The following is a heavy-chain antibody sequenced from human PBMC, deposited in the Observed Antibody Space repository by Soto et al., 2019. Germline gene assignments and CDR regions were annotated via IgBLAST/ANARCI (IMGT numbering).Heavy chain of an antibody. Sequence: SETLSLTCTVSGGSISSSSYYWGWIRQPPGKGLEWIGSISYTGSTYYNPSLKSRVAMSVDTSKNQFSLNLSSVTAADTAVYYFARWNCFSFEYWGQGTLATVSS. J-gene: IGHJ4*02. V-gene: IGHV4-39*01. CDR3: ARWNCFSFEY. D-gene: IGHD1-7*01. CDR2: ISYTGST. CDR1: GGSISSSSYY.